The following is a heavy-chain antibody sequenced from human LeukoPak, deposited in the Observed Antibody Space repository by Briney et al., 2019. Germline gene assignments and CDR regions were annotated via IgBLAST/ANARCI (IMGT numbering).Heavy chain of an antibody. J-gene: IGHJ4*02. CDR3: AKDRSAGQGGAARILDY. CDR1: DSNLGTYA. Sequence: VGSLRLSCGAPDSNLGTYAVTWVRQVPGKGLEWGSGMSGGGLSTYYARSVRGRFTISRDTSKNTFYLEMNSLGADDTALYCCAKDRSAGQGGAARILDYWGQGILVTVSS. CDR2: MSGGGLST. D-gene: IGHD6-6*01. V-gene: IGHV3-23*01.